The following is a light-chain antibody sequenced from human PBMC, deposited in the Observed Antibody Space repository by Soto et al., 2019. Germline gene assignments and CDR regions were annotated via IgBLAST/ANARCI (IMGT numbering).Light chain of an antibody. CDR3: TSYTDSSTVV. Sequence: QSVLTQPASVSGSPGQSITISCTGTSSDVGGYNYVSWYQHYPGKAPKLMIYEVSNRPSGVSYRFSGSKSANTASLTISGLQPDDEADYYCTSYTDSSTVVFGGGTQLTVL. J-gene: IGLJ2*01. CDR2: EVS. CDR1: SSDVGGYNY. V-gene: IGLV2-14*01.